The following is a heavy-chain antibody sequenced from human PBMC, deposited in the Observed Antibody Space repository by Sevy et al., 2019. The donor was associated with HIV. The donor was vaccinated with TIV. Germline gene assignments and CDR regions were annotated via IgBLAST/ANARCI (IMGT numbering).Heavy chain of an antibody. CDR2: INPNSGGT. D-gene: IGHD3-10*01. CDR1: GYTFTGYY. J-gene: IGHJ4*02. CDR3: AGGPPYYYGSGTPLFPIDY. V-gene: IGHV1-2*06. Sequence: ASVKVSCKASGYTFTGYYMHWVRQAPGQGLEWMGRINPNSGGTNYAQKFQGRVTMTRDTSISTAYMELSRLRSDDTAVYYCAGGPPYYYGSGTPLFPIDYWGQGTLVTVSS.